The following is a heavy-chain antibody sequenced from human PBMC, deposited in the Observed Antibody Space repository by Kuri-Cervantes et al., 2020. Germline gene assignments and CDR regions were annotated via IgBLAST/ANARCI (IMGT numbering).Heavy chain of an antibody. Sequence: LSLTCAASGFTFSSYGMHWVRQAPGKGLEWVAVISYDGSNKYYADSVKGRFTISRDNSKNTLYPQMNSLRAEDTAVYYCARERIEWELLSGMDVWGQGTTVTVSS. J-gene: IGHJ6*02. D-gene: IGHD1-26*01. CDR1: GFTFSSYG. V-gene: IGHV3-30*03. CDR3: ARERIEWELLSGMDV. CDR2: ISYDGSNK.